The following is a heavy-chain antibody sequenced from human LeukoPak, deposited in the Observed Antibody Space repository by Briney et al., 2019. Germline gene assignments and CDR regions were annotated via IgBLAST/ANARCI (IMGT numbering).Heavy chain of an antibody. D-gene: IGHD2-15*01. V-gene: IGHV3-21*01. CDR2: ISISSSYI. CDR3: ARFPHCSGGSCYSA. J-gene: IGHJ5*02. CDR1: GFTFSSYS. Sequence: GGSLRLSCAASGFTFSSYSMNWVRQAPGTGLEWVSSISISSSYIYYADSVKGRFTISRDNAKNSMYLQMNSLRAEDTAVYYCARFPHCSGGSCYSAWGQGTLVTVSS.